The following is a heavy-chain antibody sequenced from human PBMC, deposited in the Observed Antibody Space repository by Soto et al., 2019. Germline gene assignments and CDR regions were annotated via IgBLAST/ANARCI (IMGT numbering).Heavy chain of an antibody. CDR1: GCTFTSYA. CDR2: INAGNGNT. J-gene: IGHJ5*02. CDR3: ARDGPLRYFDWLLSP. V-gene: IGHV1-3*01. D-gene: IGHD3-9*01. Sequence: ASVKVSCKASGCTFTSYAMHWVRQAPGQRLEWMGWINAGNGNTKYSQKFQGRVTITRDTSASTAYMELSSLRSEDTAVYYCARDGPLRYFDWLLSPWGQGTLVTVSS.